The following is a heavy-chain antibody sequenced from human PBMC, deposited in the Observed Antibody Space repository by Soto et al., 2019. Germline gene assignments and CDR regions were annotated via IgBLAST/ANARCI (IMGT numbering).Heavy chain of an antibody. CDR1: GYTFTSYD. Sequence: QVQLVQSGAEVKKPGSSVKVSCKASGYTFTSYDINWVRQASGQGLEWMGWMNPNSGNTGFAQKFQGRVTMTRDTSINTAYMELSSLTSEDTAVYYCVREDIVLVPTSRPFDPWGQGTLVTVSS. V-gene: IGHV1-8*01. D-gene: IGHD2-2*01. CDR3: VREDIVLVPTSRPFDP. J-gene: IGHJ5*02. CDR2: MNPNSGNT.